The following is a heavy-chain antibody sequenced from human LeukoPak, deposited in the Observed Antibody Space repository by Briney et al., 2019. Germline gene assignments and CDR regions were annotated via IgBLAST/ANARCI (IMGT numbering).Heavy chain of an antibody. CDR1: GFTFSSYE. Sequence: PGGSLRLSCAASGFTFSSYEMNWVRQAPGKGLEWVSYISSSGSTIYYADSVKGRFTISRDNAKNSLYLQMNSLRAEDMAVYYCARVIGEWELLGIDYWGQGTLVTVSS. CDR2: ISSSGSTI. D-gene: IGHD1-26*01. J-gene: IGHJ4*02. CDR3: ARVIGEWELLGIDY. V-gene: IGHV3-48*03.